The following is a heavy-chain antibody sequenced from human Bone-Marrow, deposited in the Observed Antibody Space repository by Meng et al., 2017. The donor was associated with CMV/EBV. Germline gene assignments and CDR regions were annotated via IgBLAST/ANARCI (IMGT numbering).Heavy chain of an antibody. Sequence: GESLKISCAASGFTVSSNYMSWVRQAPGKGLEWVSVIYSGGSTYYADSVKGRFTISRDNSKNTLYLQMNSLRAEDTAVYYCARDTREYSSSWDAFDIWGQGTMVTVSS. CDR1: GFTVSSNY. V-gene: IGHV3-53*01. CDR2: IYSGGST. D-gene: IGHD6-13*01. J-gene: IGHJ3*02. CDR3: ARDTREYSSSWDAFDI.